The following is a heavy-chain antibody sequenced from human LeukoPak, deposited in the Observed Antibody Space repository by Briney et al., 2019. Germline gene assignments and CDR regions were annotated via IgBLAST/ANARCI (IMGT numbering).Heavy chain of an antibody. J-gene: IGHJ6*02. CDR3: AKDPSVGGYDIDPRNYYYYGMDV. V-gene: IGHV3-23*01. CDR1: GFTFSSYA. D-gene: IGHD5-12*01. Sequence: GGSLRLSCAASGFTFSSYAMSWVRQAPGKGLEWGSSISGSGGSTYYADSVKGRFTISRDNSKNTLYLQMNSLRAEDTAVYYCAKDPSVGGYDIDPRNYYYYGMDVWGQGTTVTVSS. CDR2: ISGSGGST.